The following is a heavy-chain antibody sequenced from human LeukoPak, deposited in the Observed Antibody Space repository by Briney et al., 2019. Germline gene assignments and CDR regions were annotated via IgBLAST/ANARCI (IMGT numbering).Heavy chain of an antibody. V-gene: IGHV5-51*01. CDR2: IYPTDSDT. D-gene: IGHD5-18*01. J-gene: IGHJ4*02. CDR1: GYSFTSYW. Sequence: GESLKISCKGSGYSFTSYWIGWVRQMPGKGMEWMGIIYPTDSDTRYSPSFQGQVTISADKSINTVYLQWSSLKASDTAMYYCARLGTFGQLWSFDYWGQGTLVTVSS. CDR3: ARLGTFGQLWSFDY.